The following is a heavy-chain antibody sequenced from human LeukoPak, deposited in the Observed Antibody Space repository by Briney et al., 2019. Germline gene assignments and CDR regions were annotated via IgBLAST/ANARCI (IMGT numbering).Heavy chain of an antibody. J-gene: IGHJ6*03. Sequence: SVTVSCKASGYTFTGYYMHWVRQAPGQGLEWMGGIIPIFGTANYAQKFQGRVTITTDESTSTAYMELSSLRSEDTAVYYCARGSVRNYYYYMDVWGKGTTVTVSS. CDR1: GYTFTGYY. V-gene: IGHV1-69*05. CDR3: ARGSVRNYYYYMDV. CDR2: IIPIFGTA. D-gene: IGHD1-26*01.